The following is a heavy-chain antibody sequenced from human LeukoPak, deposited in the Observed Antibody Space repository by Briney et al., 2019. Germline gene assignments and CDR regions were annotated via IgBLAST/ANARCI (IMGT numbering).Heavy chain of an antibody. D-gene: IGHD1-26*01. Sequence: GGSLRLSCAASGFTFTNYAMSWVRQAPGEGLEWVSSIGSGGSTYHADSVKGRFTISRDNSKNMLYLQMNSLRAEDTAVYYCAKRVSGSYRDYYFDYWGQGTLVTVSS. V-gene: IGHV3-23*01. CDR3: AKRVSGSYRDYYFDY. J-gene: IGHJ4*02. CDR1: GFTFTNYA. CDR2: IGSGGST.